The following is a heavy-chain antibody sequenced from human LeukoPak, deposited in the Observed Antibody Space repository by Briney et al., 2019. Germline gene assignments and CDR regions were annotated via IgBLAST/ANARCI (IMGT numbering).Heavy chain of an antibody. Sequence: GASVKVSCKASGGTFSSYAISWVRQATGQGLEWMGWMNPNSGNTGYAQKFQGRVTMTRNTSISTAYMELSSLRSEDTAVYYCARGPRIVVVPAASVGHAFDIWGQGTMVTVSS. CDR1: GGTFSSYA. V-gene: IGHV1-8*02. CDR2: MNPNSGNT. D-gene: IGHD2-2*01. J-gene: IGHJ3*02. CDR3: ARGPRIVVVPAASVGHAFDI.